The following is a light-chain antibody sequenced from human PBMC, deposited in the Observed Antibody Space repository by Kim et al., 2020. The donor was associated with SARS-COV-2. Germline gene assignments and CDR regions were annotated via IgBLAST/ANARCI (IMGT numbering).Light chain of an antibody. CDR3: GTWDSSLSAVV. Sequence: GQKVTISSPGSSSNIGNNYESWYQQLPGPAPTLLIYDTNKRPSGIPDRFSGSKSGTSATLGITGLQTGDEADYYCGTWDSSLSAVVFGGGTQLTVL. J-gene: IGLJ2*01. CDR1: SSNIGNNY. V-gene: IGLV1-51*01. CDR2: DTN.